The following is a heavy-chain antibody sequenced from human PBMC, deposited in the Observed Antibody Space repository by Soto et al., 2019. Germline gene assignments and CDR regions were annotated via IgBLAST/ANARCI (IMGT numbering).Heavy chain of an antibody. D-gene: IGHD5-18*01. Sequence: GGSLRLSCAASGFTFSSYWMHWVRQAPGKGLVWVSRINSDGSSTSYADSVKGRFTISRENAKNTLYLQMNSLRAEDTAVYYCARGTAMAHVDYWGQGTLVTVSS. V-gene: IGHV3-74*01. CDR1: GFTFSSYW. CDR3: ARGTAMAHVDY. J-gene: IGHJ4*02. CDR2: INSDGSST.